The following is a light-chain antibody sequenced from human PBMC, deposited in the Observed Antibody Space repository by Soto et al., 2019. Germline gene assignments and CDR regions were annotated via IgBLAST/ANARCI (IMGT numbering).Light chain of an antibody. CDR1: SSDIGGYDY. J-gene: IGLJ2*01. V-gene: IGLV2-14*01. CDR2: DVN. CDR3: TSYASGSSHVV. Sequence: HSALTQPASVSGSPGQSITLSCTGTSSDIGGYDYVSWYQRHPGKAPKLILYDVNNRPSGVSNRFSGSKSGNTASLTISGLQAEDEADYYCTSYASGSSHVVFGGGTKLTVL.